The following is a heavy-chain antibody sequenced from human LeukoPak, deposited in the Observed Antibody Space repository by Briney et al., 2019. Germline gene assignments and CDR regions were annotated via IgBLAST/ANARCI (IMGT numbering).Heavy chain of an antibody. Sequence: KPSETLSLTCTVSGGSISSYYWSWIRQPPGKGLEWIGYIYYSGSTNYDPSLKSRVTISVDTSKNQFSLKLSSVTAADTVVYYCGRNEQDDCWSGYFLGTNAVDIWGQGTMVTVSS. CDR1: GGSISSYY. CDR3: GRNEQDDCWSGYFLGTNAVDI. J-gene: IGHJ3*02. V-gene: IGHV4-59*08. D-gene: IGHD3-3*01. CDR2: IYYSGST.